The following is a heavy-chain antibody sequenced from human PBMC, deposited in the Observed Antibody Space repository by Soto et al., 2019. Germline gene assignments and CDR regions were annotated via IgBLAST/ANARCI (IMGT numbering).Heavy chain of an antibody. CDR1: GDYITNGYYY. D-gene: IGHD2-2*01. V-gene: IGHV4-31*03. CDR3: ARAQLVPAYWEGFDP. J-gene: IGHJ5*02. Sequence: QVQLQESGPGLVQPSQTLSLTCSVSGDYITNGYYYWSWIRQHPGKGLEWIGYIYYSGSAYYNPSFKSRATISVDTSESQFSLKLTSVTAADTAMYYCARAQLVPAYWEGFDPWGQGTLVTVSS. CDR2: IYYSGSA.